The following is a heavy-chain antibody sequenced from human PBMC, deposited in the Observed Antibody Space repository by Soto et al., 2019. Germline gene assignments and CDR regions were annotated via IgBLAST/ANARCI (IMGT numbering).Heavy chain of an antibody. J-gene: IGHJ3*02. Sequence: EVQLVESGGGLVQPGGSLRLSCAASGFTVSSNYMSWVRQAPGKGLEWVSVIYSGGSTYYAGYVKGRFTISRDNSKNTRYLQMNSLSAEDTAVYYGARVDSGTKTIKGIAVAPRLLAFDIWGQGTMVTVSS. CDR3: ARVDSGTKTIKGIAVAPRLLAFDI. V-gene: IGHV3-53*04. CDR1: GFTVSSNY. CDR2: IYSGGST. D-gene: IGHD6-19*01.